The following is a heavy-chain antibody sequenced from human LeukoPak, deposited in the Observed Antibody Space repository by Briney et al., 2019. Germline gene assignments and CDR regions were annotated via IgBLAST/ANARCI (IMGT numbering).Heavy chain of an antibody. V-gene: IGHV4-34*01. J-gene: IGHJ4*02. CDR2: INHSGST. D-gene: IGHD6-6*01. CDR3: ARMYSSSSGLDY. CDR1: GFTFSSYG. Sequence: PGGSLRLSCAASGFTFSSYGMHWVRQPPGKGLEWIGEINHSGSTNYNPSLKSRVTISVDTSKNQFSLKLSSVTAADTAVYYCARMYSSSSGLDYWGQGTLVTVSS.